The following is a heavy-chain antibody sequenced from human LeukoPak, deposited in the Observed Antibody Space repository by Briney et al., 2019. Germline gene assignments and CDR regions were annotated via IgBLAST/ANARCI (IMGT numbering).Heavy chain of an antibody. J-gene: IGHJ5*02. Sequence: GGSLRLSCAASGFTFSSYAMSWVRQAPGKGLEWVAFIRYDGSNKYYADSVKGRFTISRDNSKNTLYLQMNSLRAEDTAVYYCAKDQPGYGSVDHWGQGTLVTVSS. CDR1: GFTFSSYA. CDR3: AKDQPGYGSVDH. V-gene: IGHV3-30*02. CDR2: IRYDGSNK. D-gene: IGHD3-10*01.